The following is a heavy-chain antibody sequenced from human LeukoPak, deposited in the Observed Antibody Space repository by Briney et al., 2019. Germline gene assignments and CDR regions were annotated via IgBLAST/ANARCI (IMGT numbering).Heavy chain of an antibody. J-gene: IGHJ4*02. CDR2: IWYDGSDK. D-gene: IGHD3-22*01. CDR1: GFTFSTYG. V-gene: IGHV3-33*01. CDR3: ARDQSSAFDY. Sequence: GGSLRLSCAASGFTFSTYGMHWVRQAPGKGLEWVAVIWYDGSDKFYADSVKGRFTISRDNSKNALFLQMNSLRAEDTAVYYCARDQSSAFDYWGQGTLVTVSS.